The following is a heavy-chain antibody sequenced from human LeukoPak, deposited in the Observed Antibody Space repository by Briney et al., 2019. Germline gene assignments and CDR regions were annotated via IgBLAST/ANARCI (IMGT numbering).Heavy chain of an antibody. V-gene: IGHV1-46*01. CDR3: ARGRDYYAVSGYHNWFDA. CDR1: GYTFTRYY. CDR2: ISPSGETT. J-gene: IGHJ5*02. D-gene: IGHD3-22*01. Sequence: ASVKVCCKASGYTFTRYYMHWVRQAPGQGLEWMGIISPSGETTSYAQKFQGRVTMTRDTSTRTVYLDLSSLRSEDTAVYYCARGRDYYAVSGYHNWFDAWGQGTLVTVSS.